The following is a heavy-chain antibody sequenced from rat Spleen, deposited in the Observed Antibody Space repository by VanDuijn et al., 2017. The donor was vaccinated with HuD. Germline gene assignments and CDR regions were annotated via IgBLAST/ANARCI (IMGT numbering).Heavy chain of an antibody. J-gene: IGHJ2*01. CDR3: TTLTDGTYYPYFDY. CDR1: GFTFSNYG. V-gene: IGHV5-19*01. CDR2: ISPSGGSP. D-gene: IGHD1-12*02. Sequence: EVQLVESGGGLVQPGRSLKLSCAASGFTFSNYGMAWVRQAPTKGLEWVASISPSGGSPYYRDSVKGRFTISRDNAKTTLYLQMDSLRSADTATYYCTTLTDGTYYPYFDYWGQGVMVTVSS.